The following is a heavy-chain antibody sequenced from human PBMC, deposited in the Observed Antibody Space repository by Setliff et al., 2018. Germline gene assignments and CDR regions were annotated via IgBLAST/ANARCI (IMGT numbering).Heavy chain of an antibody. J-gene: IGHJ4*02. V-gene: IGHV4-59*08. CDR1: DVSISGYY. CDR2: IYSGGNT. Sequence: PSETLSLTCTVSDVSISGYYWSWIRQPPGKGLEWIGDIYSGGNTNYNPSLKSRVTISVDTSKNQFSLNLTSVTAADTAVYYCARHSNTWPVDYWGQGTLVTVSS. CDR3: ARHSNTWPVDY.